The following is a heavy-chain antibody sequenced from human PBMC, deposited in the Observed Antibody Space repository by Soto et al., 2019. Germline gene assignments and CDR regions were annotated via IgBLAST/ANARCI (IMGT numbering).Heavy chain of an antibody. V-gene: IGHV1-69*01. CDR1: GGTFNNDG. J-gene: IGHJ4*02. D-gene: IGHD3-9*01. Sequence: QVQLVQSGAEVKKPGSSVKVPCKASGGTFNNDGMGWVRQAPGQGLEWMGGIIPMIGRTNSAQKFQGRLTLSADDSRCTDYMELRSLTSDDTPVYYCARWDYDVLTDYSYDDWGQGTLVTVSS. CDR2: IIPMIGRT. CDR3: ARWDYDVLTDYSYDD.